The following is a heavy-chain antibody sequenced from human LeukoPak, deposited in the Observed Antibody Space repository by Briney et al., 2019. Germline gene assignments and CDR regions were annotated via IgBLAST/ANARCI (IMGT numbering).Heavy chain of an antibody. D-gene: IGHD3/OR15-3a*01. CDR3: ARQTGSGLFILP. CDR2: IYYSGNT. CDR1: GVSISSSNSY. Sequence: SETLSLTCTVSGVSISSSNSYWGWIRQPPGKGLEWIGSIYYSGNTYYNASLKSQVSISIDTSKNQFSLKLTSVTAAGTAVYYCARQTGSGLFILPGGQGTLVTVSS. V-gene: IGHV4-39*01. J-gene: IGHJ4*02.